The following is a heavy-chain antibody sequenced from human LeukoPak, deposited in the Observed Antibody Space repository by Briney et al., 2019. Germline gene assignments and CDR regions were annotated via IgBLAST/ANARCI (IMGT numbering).Heavy chain of an antibody. CDR2: IWYDGSNK. Sequence: GGSLRLSCVASGFPFSSYGMHWVRQAPGKGLEWVAVIWYDGSNKYYADSVKGRFTISRDNSKNTLYLQMNSLRAEDTAVYYCARRRYCSGGSCYQKAADFDYWGQGTLVIVSS. CDR3: ARRRYCSGGSCYQKAADFDY. CDR1: GFPFSSYG. D-gene: IGHD2-15*01. J-gene: IGHJ4*02. V-gene: IGHV3-33*01.